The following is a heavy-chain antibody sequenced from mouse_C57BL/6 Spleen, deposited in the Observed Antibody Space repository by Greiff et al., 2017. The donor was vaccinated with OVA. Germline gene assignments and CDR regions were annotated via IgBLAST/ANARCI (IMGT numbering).Heavy chain of an antibody. J-gene: IGHJ3*01. CDR1: GYTFTSYW. V-gene: IGHV1-61*01. CDR3: ARKAGGGFAY. CDR2: IYPSDSET. Sequence: QVQLKQPGAELVRPGSSVKLSCKASGYTFTSYWMDWVKQRPGQGLEWIGNIYPSDSETHYNQKFKDKATLTVDKSSSTAYMQLSSLTSEDSAVYYCARKAGGGFAYWGQGTLVTVSA.